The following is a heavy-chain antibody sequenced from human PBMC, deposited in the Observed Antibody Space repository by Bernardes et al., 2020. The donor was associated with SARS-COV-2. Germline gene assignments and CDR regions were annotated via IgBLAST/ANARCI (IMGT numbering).Heavy chain of an antibody. CDR2: INHSGST. J-gene: IGHJ4*02. V-gene: IGHV4-34*01. D-gene: IGHD5-18*01. CDR1: GGSFSGYY. Sequence: SETLSLTCAVYGGSFSGYYWSWIRQPPGKGLEWIGEINHSGSTNYNPSLKSRVTISVDTSKNQFSLKLSSVTAADTAVYYCARTRGYSYGDNNDYWGQGTLVTVSS. CDR3: ARTRGYSYGDNNDY.